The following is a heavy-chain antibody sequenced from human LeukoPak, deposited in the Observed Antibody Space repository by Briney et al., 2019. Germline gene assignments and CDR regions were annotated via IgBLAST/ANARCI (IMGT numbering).Heavy chain of an antibody. CDR2: IKQDGSEK. Sequence: GRAVRLSCAASGFTFSSYWMSWVRQAPGKGREGVANIKQDGSEKYYVDSVKGRFTISRDNAKNSLYLQMKSLRAEDTAVYYCARVSSLIAVAGTFDYWGQGTLVPVSS. CDR1: GFTFSSYW. J-gene: IGHJ4*02. CDR3: ARVSSLIAVAGTFDY. D-gene: IGHD6-19*01. V-gene: IGHV3-7*01.